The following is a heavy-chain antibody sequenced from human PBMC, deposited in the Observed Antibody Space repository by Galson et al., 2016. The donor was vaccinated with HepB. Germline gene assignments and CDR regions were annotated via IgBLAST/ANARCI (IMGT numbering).Heavy chain of an antibody. CDR2: VTYSGGT. Sequence: SETLSLTCAVYGGSFTGYFWTWIRQAPGKGLEWIGEVTYSGGTKYNPSLKSRVIISVDTSKNQVSLKLTSATAADTAIYYCARGGRWLAAQRPKVLDSWGQGTLVTVSS. CDR3: ARGGRWLAAQRPKVLDS. V-gene: IGHV4-34*01. CDR1: GGSFTGYF. J-gene: IGHJ4*02. D-gene: IGHD6-6*01.